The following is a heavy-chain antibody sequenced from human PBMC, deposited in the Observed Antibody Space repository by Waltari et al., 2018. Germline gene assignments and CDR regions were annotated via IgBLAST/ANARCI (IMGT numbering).Heavy chain of an antibody. V-gene: IGHV3-30*18. D-gene: IGHD1-7*01. CDR3: AKGLWELPPYYYYVMDV. Sequence: QVQLVESGGGVVQPGGSLRLSCAASGFTFNTFGMHWVRQAPGKGWGWWALISNDGTDKYYGDSVKGRFTISRDNSKNTLHLQMNTLRAEDTAVYYCAKGLWELPPYYYYVMDVWGQGTTVTVSS. CDR2: ISNDGTDK. J-gene: IGHJ6*02. CDR1: GFTFNTFG.